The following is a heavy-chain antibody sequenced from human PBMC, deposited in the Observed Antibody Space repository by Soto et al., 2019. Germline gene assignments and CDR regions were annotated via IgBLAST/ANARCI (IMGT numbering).Heavy chain of an antibody. D-gene: IGHD3-3*01. CDR1: GGSISSGGYY. Sequence: PSETLSLTCTVSGGSISSGGYYRSWLRQHPGKGLECIGYIYYSGSTYYNPSLKSRVTISVDTSKNQFSLKLSSVTAADTAVYYCARAPKYYDFWSGYYSGVYFDYWGQGTLVTVSS. CDR3: ARAPKYYDFWSGYYSGVYFDY. CDR2: IYYSGST. V-gene: IGHV4-31*03. J-gene: IGHJ4*02.